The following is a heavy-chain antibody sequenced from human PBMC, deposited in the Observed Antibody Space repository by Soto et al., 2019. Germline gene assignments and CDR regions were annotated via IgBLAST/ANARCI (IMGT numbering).Heavy chain of an antibody. J-gene: IGHJ5*02. CDR2: IIPIFGTA. D-gene: IGHD4-17*01. CDR1: GGTFSSYA. CDR3: ARDRNGESRSVWFDH. Sequence: SVKVSCKASGGTFSSYAISWVRQAPGQGLEWMGGIIPIFGTANYAQKFQGRVTITADESTSTAYMELSSLRSEDTAVYYCARDRNGESRSVWFDHWGQGTLVTVS. V-gene: IGHV1-69*13.